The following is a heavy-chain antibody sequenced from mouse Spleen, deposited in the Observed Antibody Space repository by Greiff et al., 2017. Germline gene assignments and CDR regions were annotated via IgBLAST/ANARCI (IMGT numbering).Heavy chain of an antibody. Sequence: QVQLQQPGAELVKPGASVKLSCKASGYTFTSYWMHWVKQRPGQGLEWIGMIHPNSGSTNYNEKFKSKATLTVDKSSSTAYMQLSSLTSEDSAVYYCARSYYGDYPFDYWGQGTTLTVSS. CDR1: GYTFTSYW. J-gene: IGHJ2*01. D-gene: IGHD2-13*01. CDR2: IHPNSGST. V-gene: IGHV1-64*01. CDR3: ARSYYGDYPFDY.